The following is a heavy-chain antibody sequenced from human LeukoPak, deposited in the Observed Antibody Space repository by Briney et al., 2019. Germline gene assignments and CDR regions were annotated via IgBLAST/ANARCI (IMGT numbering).Heavy chain of an antibody. V-gene: IGHV1-69*01. CDR1: GGTFRSYA. Sequence: SVKVSCKASGGTFRSYAISWVRQAAGQGLEWMGGIIPIFGTANYAQKFQGRVTITADESTSTAYMELSSLRSEDTAVYYCARQATVTTSPFDYWGQGTLVTVSS. CDR2: IIPIFGTA. CDR3: ARQATVTTSPFDY. D-gene: IGHD4-17*01. J-gene: IGHJ4*02.